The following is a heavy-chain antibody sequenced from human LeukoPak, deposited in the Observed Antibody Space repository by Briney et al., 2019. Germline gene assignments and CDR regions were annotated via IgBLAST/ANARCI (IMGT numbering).Heavy chain of an antibody. D-gene: IGHD2-2*01. Sequence: PGGSLRLSCAASGFTFANYPMGWVRQAPGKGLEWVSVISGSSGGIKYADSVRGRFTISRDNSKATLSLQMNSLSAEDTAVYYCVKVAVQTQVVPAAIFFDSWGQGARVIVSS. J-gene: IGHJ4*02. V-gene: IGHV3-23*01. CDR1: GFTFANYP. CDR3: VKVAVQTQVVPAAIFFDS. CDR2: ISGSSGGI.